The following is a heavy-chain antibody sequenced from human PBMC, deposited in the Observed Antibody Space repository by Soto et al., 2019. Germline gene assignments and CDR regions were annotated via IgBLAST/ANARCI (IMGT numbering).Heavy chain of an antibody. CDR3: ARTRITMVRGVVYLRKFDP. D-gene: IGHD3-10*01. Sequence: QVTLKESGPVLVKPTETLTLTCTVSGFSLSNARMGVSWIRQPPGKALEWLAHIFSNDEKSYSTSLKSRLTISKDTSKSQVVLTMTNMDPVDTATYYCARTRITMVRGVVYLRKFDPWGQGTLVTVSS. CDR2: IFSNDEK. V-gene: IGHV2-26*01. J-gene: IGHJ5*02. CDR1: GFSLSNARMG.